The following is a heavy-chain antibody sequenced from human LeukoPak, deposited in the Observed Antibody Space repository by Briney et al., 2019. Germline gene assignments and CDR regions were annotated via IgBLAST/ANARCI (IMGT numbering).Heavy chain of an antibody. J-gene: IGHJ3*02. CDR2: IYSGGST. D-gene: IGHD1-26*01. CDR3: ARDGRGKPDAFDI. CDR1: GFTVSSNY. V-gene: IGHV3-66*01. Sequence: PGGSLRLSCAASGFTVSSNYMSWVRQAPGKGLEWVSVIYSGGSTYYADSVKGRFTISRDNSKNTLYLQMNSLRAEDTAVYYCARDGRGKPDAFDIWGQGTMVTVSS.